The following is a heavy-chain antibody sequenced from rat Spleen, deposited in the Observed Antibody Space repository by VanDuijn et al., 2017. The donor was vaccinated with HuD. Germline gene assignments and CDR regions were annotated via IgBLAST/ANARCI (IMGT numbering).Heavy chain of an antibody. D-gene: IGHD4-3*01. CDR3: AIGAGWFAY. Sequence: EVQLVESGGGLVQPGRSLKLSCAASGFTFSSFAMAWVRQAPKKGLEWVATITSGGGNTYYPDSVKGRFTISRDNAKSTLYLQMDSLRSEDTATYYCAIGAGWFAYWGQGTLVTVSS. J-gene: IGHJ3*01. CDR2: ITSGGGNT. V-gene: IGHV5-25*01. CDR1: GFTFSSFA.